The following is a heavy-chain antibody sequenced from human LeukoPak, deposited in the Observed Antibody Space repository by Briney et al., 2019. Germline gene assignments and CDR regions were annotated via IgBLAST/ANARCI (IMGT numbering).Heavy chain of an antibody. CDR2: INPNSGGT. V-gene: IGHV1-2*04. CDR1: GYTFTGYY. D-gene: IGHD7-27*01. CDR3: ARGGVGLTDYYFDY. Sequence: GASVKVSCKASGYTFTGYYMHWVRHAPGQGLEWVGWINPNSGGTNYAQKFQGWVTMTRDTSISTAYMELSRLRSDDTAVYYCARGGVGLTDYYFDYWGQGTLVTVSS. J-gene: IGHJ4*02.